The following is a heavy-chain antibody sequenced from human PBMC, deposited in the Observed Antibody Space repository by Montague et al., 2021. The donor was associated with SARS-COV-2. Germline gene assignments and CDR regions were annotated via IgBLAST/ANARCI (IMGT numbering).Heavy chain of an antibody. V-gene: IGHV4-39*02. CDR1: GGSITNNIDY. D-gene: IGHD3-22*01. Sequence: SETLSLTCTVSGGSITNNIDYWAWIRQPPGKGLEWIGCIYYTGNTYYNPSLKSRVTISVVTSKNHFTLKLSSVTAAETAVYDCARLKRYFDSSCSRSAFDFWGQGTKVTVSS. CDR3: ARLKRYFDSSCSRSAFDF. CDR2: IYYTGNT. J-gene: IGHJ3*01.